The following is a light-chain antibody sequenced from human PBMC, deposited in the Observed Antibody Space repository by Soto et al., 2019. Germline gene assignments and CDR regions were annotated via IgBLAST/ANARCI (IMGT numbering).Light chain of an antibody. Sequence: EIGLTQSPGTLSLSPGERATLSCRASQSVSSSYLAWYQQKPGQAPMLLISGASIRATGIPDRFIGSGSGTAFTLTISRLEPEDFAVYYCQQYGSSPSTFGQGPKLEIK. V-gene: IGKV3-20*01. J-gene: IGKJ2*01. CDR3: QQYGSSPST. CDR1: QSVSSSY. CDR2: GAS.